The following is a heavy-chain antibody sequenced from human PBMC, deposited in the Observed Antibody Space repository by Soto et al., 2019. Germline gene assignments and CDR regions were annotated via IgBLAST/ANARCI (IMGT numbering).Heavy chain of an antibody. CDR1: GGSISSYY. J-gene: IGHJ4*02. V-gene: IGHV4-59*01. CDR2: IYYSGST. CDR3: ARGHGPFDF. Sequence: QVQLQESGPGLVKPSETLSPTCTVSGGSISSYYWSWIRQPPGKGLEWIGYIYYSGSTSYNPSLKSRVTISVDTSKNQFSLKLSSVTAADTAVYYCARGHGPFDFWGQGTLVTVSS.